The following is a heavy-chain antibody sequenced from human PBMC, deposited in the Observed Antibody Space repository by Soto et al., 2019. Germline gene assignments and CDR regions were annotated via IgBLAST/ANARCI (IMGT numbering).Heavy chain of an antibody. CDR1: GGSVSSGGYS. D-gene: IGHD3-22*01. CDR2: IFHSGET. Sequence: QLQLQESGSGLVKPSQTLSLTCAVSGGSVSSGGYSWSWIRQPPGKGLEWIGYIFHSGETYYNPSLKSRVTISLDRSKNQFSLELTSMTAAHTAFYYCAPEGSYSHTCGHSPDSYYFYAMDVWGQGATVTVS. CDR3: APEGSYSHTCGHSPDSYYFYAMDV. J-gene: IGHJ6*02. V-gene: IGHV4-30-2*01.